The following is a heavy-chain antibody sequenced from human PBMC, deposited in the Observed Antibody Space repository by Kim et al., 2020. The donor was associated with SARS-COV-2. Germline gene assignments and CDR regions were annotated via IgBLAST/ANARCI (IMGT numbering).Heavy chain of an antibody. CDR1: GFTFGDYA. J-gene: IGHJ4*02. V-gene: IGHV3-49*03. CDR3: TTFSDRLSVTAIPLLDY. D-gene: IGHD2-21*02. Sequence: GGSLRLSCTGSGFTFGDYAMSWFRQAPGKGLEWVSFIRTKAYGGTTEYAASVKGRFTISSDDSKSIAYLQMNSLETEDTAVYYCTTFSDRLSVTAIPLLDYWGQGTLVTVSS. CDR2: IRTKAYGGTT.